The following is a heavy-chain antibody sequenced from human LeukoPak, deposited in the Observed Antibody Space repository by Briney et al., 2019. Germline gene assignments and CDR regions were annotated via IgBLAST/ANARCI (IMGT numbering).Heavy chain of an antibody. Sequence: ASETLSLTCTVSGYSISSGYYWGWIRQPPGKGLEWIGSIYHSGSTYYNPSLKSRVTISVDTSKNQFSLKLSSVTAADTAVYYCARESQYDYETGYWGQGTLVTVSS. J-gene: IGHJ4*02. CDR1: GYSISSGYY. CDR2: IYHSGST. D-gene: IGHD3-16*01. CDR3: ARESQYDYETGY. V-gene: IGHV4-38-2*02.